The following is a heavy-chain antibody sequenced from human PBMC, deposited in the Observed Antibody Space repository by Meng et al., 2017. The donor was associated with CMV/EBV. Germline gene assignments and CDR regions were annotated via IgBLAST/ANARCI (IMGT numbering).Heavy chain of an antibody. D-gene: IGHD3-10*01. J-gene: IGHJ4*02. CDR1: GGSFSGYY. CDR2: INHSGST. V-gene: IGHV4-34*01. Sequence: QVQRHQWGAGMLKPSETLSLTCAVYGGSFSGYYWSWIRQPPGKGLEWIGEINHSGSTNYNPSLKSRVTISVDTSKNQFSLKLSSVTAADTAVYYCARESMVRGEDWGQGTLVTVSS. CDR3: ARESMVRGED.